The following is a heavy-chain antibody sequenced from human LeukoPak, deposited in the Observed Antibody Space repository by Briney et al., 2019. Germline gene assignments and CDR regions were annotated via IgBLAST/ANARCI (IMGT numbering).Heavy chain of an antibody. D-gene: IGHD2-15*01. CDR3: ARDYCSGGSCYDY. Sequence: SETLSLTCTVSGGSISSSSYYWGWIRQPPGKGLEWIGSIYYSGSTYYNPSLKSRVTMSVDTSKNQFSLKLSSVTAADTAVYYCARDYCSGGSCYDYWGQGTLVTVSS. V-gene: IGHV4-39*07. J-gene: IGHJ4*02. CDR1: GGSISSSSYY. CDR2: IYYSGST.